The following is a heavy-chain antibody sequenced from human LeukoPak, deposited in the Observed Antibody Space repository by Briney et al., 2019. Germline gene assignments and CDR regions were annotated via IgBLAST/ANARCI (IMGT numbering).Heavy chain of an antibody. J-gene: IGHJ5*02. Sequence: GASVKVSCKASGYTFTSYDINWVRQATGQGLEWMGWMNPNSGNTGYAQKFQGRVTITRNTSISTAYMELSSLRSEDTAVYYCARRLGYCTNGVCQVTLNWFDPWGQGTLVTVSS. CDR2: MNPNSGNT. CDR1: GYTFTSYD. D-gene: IGHD2-8*01. V-gene: IGHV1-8*01. CDR3: ARRLGYCTNGVCQVTLNWFDP.